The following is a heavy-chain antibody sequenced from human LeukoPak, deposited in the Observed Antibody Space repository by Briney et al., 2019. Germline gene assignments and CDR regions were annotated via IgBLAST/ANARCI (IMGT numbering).Heavy chain of an antibody. D-gene: IGHD2-15*01. J-gene: IGHJ6*03. CDR3: ARGAADRNTYYYYIDV. Sequence: GGSLRLSCAASGFTFSSYGMHWVRQAPGKGLEWVAFIRHDGSNKYYADSVKGRFTISRDNSKNTLYLQMNSLRAGDTAIYYCARGAADRNTYYYYIDVWGKGTTVTVSS. CDR1: GFTFSSYG. CDR2: IRHDGSNK. V-gene: IGHV3-30*02.